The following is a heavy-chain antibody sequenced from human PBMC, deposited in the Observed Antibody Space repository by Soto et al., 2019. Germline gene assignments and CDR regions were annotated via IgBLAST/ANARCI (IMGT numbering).Heavy chain of an antibody. D-gene: IGHD3-16*01. CDR3: ARSGHSFGGAV. Sequence: PSETLSLTCTVSGGSMTNYYGSWVRQPPGKGLEWIGYMFYSGRSNYNPSLKSRVTISIDTSKNQISLKLRSVTAADTAIYYCARSGHSFGGAVWGHGTPVTVS. V-gene: IGHV4-59*01. J-gene: IGHJ4*01. CDR1: GGSMTNYY. CDR2: MFYSGRS.